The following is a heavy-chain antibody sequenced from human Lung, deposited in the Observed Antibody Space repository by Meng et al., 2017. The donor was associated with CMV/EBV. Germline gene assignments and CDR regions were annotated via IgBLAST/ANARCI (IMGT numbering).Heavy chain of an antibody. CDR1: GYTYTSYD. V-gene: IGHV1-8*03. Sequence: ASXXVSFKASGYTYTSYDINGVRQATGQGLEWMGWMNPNSGNTGYAQKFQGRVNITRNTSISTAYMELSSLRSEDTAVYYCARGQGTGWFDPWGQGTLVTVSS. CDR3: ARGQGTGWFDP. CDR2: MNPNSGNT. D-gene: IGHD3-10*01. J-gene: IGHJ5*02.